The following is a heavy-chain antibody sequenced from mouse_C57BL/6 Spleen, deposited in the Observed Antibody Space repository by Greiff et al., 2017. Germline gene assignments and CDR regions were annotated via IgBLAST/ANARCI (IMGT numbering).Heavy chain of an antibody. CDR2: IDPETGGT. V-gene: IGHV1-15*01. CDR1: GYTFTDYE. J-gene: IGHJ2*01. Sequence: QVQLQQSGAELVRPGASVTLSCKASGYTFTDYEMHWVKQTPVHGLEWIGAIDPETGGTAYNQKFKGKAILTADKSSSTAYMELRSLTSEDSAVYYCTRWGTTVVEEFDYWGKGTTLTVSS. D-gene: IGHD1-1*01. CDR3: TRWGTTVVEEFDY.